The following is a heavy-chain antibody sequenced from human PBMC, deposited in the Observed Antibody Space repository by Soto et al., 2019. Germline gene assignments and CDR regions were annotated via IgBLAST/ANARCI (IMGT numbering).Heavy chain of an antibody. V-gene: IGHV1-8*01. CDR1: GYTFTSYD. CDR3: ASGPAFYDILTGYYEGLVFDI. Sequence: SVKVSCKASGYTFTSYDINWVRQATGQGLEWMGWMNPNSGNTGYAQKFQGRVTMTRNTSISTAYMELSSLRSEDTAVYYCASGPAFYDILTGYYEGLVFDIWGQGKMVPVSS. D-gene: IGHD3-9*01. J-gene: IGHJ3*02. CDR2: MNPNSGNT.